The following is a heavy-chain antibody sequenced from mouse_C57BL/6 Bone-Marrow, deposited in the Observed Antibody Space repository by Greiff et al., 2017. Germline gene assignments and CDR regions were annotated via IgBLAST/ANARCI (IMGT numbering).Heavy chain of an antibody. J-gene: IGHJ2*01. Sequence: QVQLQQSGAELVKPGASVKISCKASGYAFSSYWMNWVKQRPGKGLEWIGQIYPGDGDTNYNGKFKGKATLTADKSSSTAYMQLSSLTSEDSAVYFCAGRDCYGSSFFDYWGEGTTLTVSS. CDR1: GYAFSSYW. CDR3: AGRDCYGSSFFDY. CDR2: IYPGDGDT. D-gene: IGHD1-1*01. V-gene: IGHV1-80*01.